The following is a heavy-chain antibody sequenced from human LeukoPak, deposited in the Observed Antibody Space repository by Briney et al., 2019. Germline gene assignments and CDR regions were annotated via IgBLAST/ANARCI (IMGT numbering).Heavy chain of an antibody. CDR2: ISGYNGKT. J-gene: IGHJ4*02. CDR1: GYTFSNYV. CDR3: AREWRVWGATKLFAY. V-gene: IGHV1-18*01. D-gene: IGHD1-26*01. Sequence: ASVKVSCKASGYTFSNYVISWVRQAPGQGLEWMGWISGYNGKTNYAQRFQDRVTMTTDTSTSTFYMELRSLRSDDTAVYFCAREWRVWGATKLFAYWGQGTLVTVSS.